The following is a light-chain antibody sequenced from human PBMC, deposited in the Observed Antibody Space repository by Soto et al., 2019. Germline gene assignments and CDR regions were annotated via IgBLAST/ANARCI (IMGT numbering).Light chain of an antibody. Sequence: AIRMTQSPSSLSASVGDRVTMTCRASQGIRNGLGWYQQKPGKAPNLLIYAASTLQSGVPSRFSGSGSGTDFTLTISSLQPEDFATYYCLQDYSYLWTFGQGTKVEIK. CDR2: AAS. CDR1: QGIRNG. V-gene: IGKV1-6*01. CDR3: LQDYSYLWT. J-gene: IGKJ1*01.